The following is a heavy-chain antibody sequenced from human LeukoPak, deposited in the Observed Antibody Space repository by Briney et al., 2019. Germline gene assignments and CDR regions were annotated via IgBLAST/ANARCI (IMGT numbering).Heavy chain of an antibody. CDR1: GGSISSYY. CDR3: ARESEYSSSSAEYFQH. J-gene: IGHJ1*01. CDR2: IYYSGST. D-gene: IGHD6-6*01. Sequence: KPSETLSLTCTVSGGSISSYYWSWIRQPPGKGLEWIGYIYYSGSTNYNPSLKSRVTISVDTSKNQFSLKLSSVTAEDKAVYYCARESEYSSSSAEYFQHWGQGTLVTVSS. V-gene: IGHV4-59*01.